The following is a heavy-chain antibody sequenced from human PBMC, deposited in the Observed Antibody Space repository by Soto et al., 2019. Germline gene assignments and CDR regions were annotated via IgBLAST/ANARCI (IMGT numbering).Heavy chain of an antibody. D-gene: IGHD6-19*01. Sequence: GGSLRLSCAASGFTFSSYSMNWVRQAPGKGLEWVSSISSSSSYIYYADSVKGRFTISRDNAKNSLYLQMNSLRAEDTAVYYCARDLDSSGWYSGWGQGTLVTVSS. CDR2: ISSSSSYI. CDR1: GFTFSSYS. CDR3: ARDLDSSGWYSG. J-gene: IGHJ4*02. V-gene: IGHV3-21*01.